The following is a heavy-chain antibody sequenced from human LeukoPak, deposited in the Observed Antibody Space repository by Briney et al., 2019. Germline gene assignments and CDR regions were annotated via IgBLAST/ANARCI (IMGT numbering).Heavy chain of an antibody. CDR2: ISYDASNE. D-gene: IGHD6-13*01. V-gene: IGHV3-30-3*01. CDR3: AREQLGHIYFAY. Sequence: PGGSLRLSCTASGFTLRSYEMHWVRQAPGKGLEWVAVISYDASNEYYADSVKGRFPISRDNSKNTLYLQMNSLTAEDTAVYYCAREQLGHIYFAYWGQGTLVTVSS. J-gene: IGHJ4*02. CDR1: GFTLRSYE.